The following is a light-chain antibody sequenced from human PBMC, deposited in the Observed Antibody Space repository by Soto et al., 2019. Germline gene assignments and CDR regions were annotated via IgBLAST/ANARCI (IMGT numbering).Light chain of an antibody. Sequence: QSVLAQPPSASGTPGQRVAISCSGGSSNIGSNHVYWYQQVPGTAPKLLVYKNDQRPSGVPDRFSGSKSGTSASLAISGLRSEDEADYYCAAWDDSLSGMVFGTGTKLTVL. CDR2: KND. CDR3: AAWDDSLSGMV. CDR1: SSNIGSNH. J-gene: IGLJ1*01. V-gene: IGLV1-47*01.